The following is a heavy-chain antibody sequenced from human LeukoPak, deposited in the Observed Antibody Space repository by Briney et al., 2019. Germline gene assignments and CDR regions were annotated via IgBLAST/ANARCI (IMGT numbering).Heavy chain of an antibody. Sequence: GGSLRLSCTVSGFTVSSNSMSWVRQAPGKGLEWVSFIYSDNTHYSDSVKGRFTISRDNSKNTLYLQMNSLRAEDTAVYYCARMSPGGLEVDFDYWGQGTLVTVSS. D-gene: IGHD3-16*01. CDR3: ARMSPGGLEVDFDY. CDR2: IYSDNT. J-gene: IGHJ4*02. CDR1: GFTVSSNS. V-gene: IGHV3-53*01.